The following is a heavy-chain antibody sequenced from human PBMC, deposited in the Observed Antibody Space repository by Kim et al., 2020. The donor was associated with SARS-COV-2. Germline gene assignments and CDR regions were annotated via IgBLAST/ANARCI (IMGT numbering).Heavy chain of an antibody. CDR3: ARLDAAAGQEVYYYGMDV. J-gene: IGHJ6*02. Sequence: GESLKISCKGSGYSFTSYWIGWVRQMPGKGLEWMGIIYPGDSDTRYSPSFQGQVTISADKSISTAYLQWSSLKASDTAMYYCARLDAAAGQEVYYYGMDVWGQGTTVTVSS. D-gene: IGHD6-13*01. V-gene: IGHV5-51*01. CDR1: GYSFTSYW. CDR2: IYPGDSDT.